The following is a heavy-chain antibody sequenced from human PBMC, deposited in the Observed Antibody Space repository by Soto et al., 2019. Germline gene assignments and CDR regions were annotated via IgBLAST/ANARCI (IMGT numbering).Heavy chain of an antibody. V-gene: IGHV3-23*01. Sequence: GGSLRLSCAASGFTFSSYAMSWVRQAPGKGLEWVSAISGSGGSTYYADSVKGRFTISRDNSKNTLYLQMNSLRAEDTAVYYCAKGTIYDFWSGSLDYYYYYMDVWGKGTTVTVSS. CDR2: ISGSGGST. J-gene: IGHJ6*03. D-gene: IGHD3-3*01. CDR1: GFTFSSYA. CDR3: AKGTIYDFWSGSLDYYYYYMDV.